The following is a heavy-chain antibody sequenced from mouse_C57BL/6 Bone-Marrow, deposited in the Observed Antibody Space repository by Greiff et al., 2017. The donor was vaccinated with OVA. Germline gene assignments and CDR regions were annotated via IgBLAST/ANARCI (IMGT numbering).Heavy chain of an antibody. D-gene: IGHD2-4*01. V-gene: IGHV1-47*01. CDR1: GYTFTTYP. J-gene: IGHJ3*01. Sequence: VKLQESGAELVKPGASVKMSCKASGYTFTTYPIEWMKQNHGKSLEWIGNFHPYNDDTKYNEKFKGKATLTVEQSSSTVYLELSRLTSDDSAVYYCARPGDYDGDWFAYWGQGTLVTVSA. CDR2: FHPYNDDT. CDR3: ARPGDYDGDWFAY.